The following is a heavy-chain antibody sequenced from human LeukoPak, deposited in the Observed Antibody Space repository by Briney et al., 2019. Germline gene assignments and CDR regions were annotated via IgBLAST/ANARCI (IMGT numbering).Heavy chain of an antibody. CDR3: ARDGVSSSWTYYYYYGMDV. Sequence: PSETLSLTCAVYGGSFSGYYWSWIRQPPGKGLEWIGEINHSGSTKNNPSLKSRVTISVDTSKNQFSLKLSSVTAADTAVYYCARDGVSSSWTYYYYYGMDVWGQGTTVTVSS. V-gene: IGHV4-34*01. CDR1: GGSFSGYY. CDR2: INHSGST. J-gene: IGHJ6*02. D-gene: IGHD6-13*01.